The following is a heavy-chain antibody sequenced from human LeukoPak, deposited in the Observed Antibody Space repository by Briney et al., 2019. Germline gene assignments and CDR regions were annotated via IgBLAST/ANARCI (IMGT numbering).Heavy chain of an antibody. D-gene: IGHD1-26*01. CDR1: GYTFTAYY. CDR3: ARGGAPDY. V-gene: IGHV1-18*04. CDR2: INPDNGVT. J-gene: IGHJ4*02. Sequence: ASVKVSCKASGYTFTAYYMHWVRQAPGQGLEWMGWINPDNGVTNYAQKLQGRVAMTTDTSTSTAYMELRSLRSDDTAVYYCARGGAPDYWGQGTLVTVSS.